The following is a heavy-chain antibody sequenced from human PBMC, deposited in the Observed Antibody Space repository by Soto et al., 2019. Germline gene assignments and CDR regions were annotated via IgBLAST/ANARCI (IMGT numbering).Heavy chain of an antibody. CDR2: IKTETDDGTT. J-gene: IGHJ6*02. V-gene: IGHV3-15*07. CDR1: GFTFNNAW. CDR3: TPDRLYFTTNCGYGMDV. D-gene: IGHD2-2*01. Sequence: EVQLVESGGGLVKPGGSLRLSCAASGFTFNNAWMNWVRQAPGKGLDWVGLIKTETDDGTTNYAAPVKGRFTISRDDSKNTLSLEMNSLQIEDTAVYYCTPDRLYFTTNCGYGMDVWGQGTTVTVSS.